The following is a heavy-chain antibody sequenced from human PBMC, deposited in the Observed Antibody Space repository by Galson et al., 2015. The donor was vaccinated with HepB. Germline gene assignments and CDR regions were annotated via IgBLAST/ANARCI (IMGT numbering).Heavy chain of an antibody. CDR3: ARWSIVGATFYYYGMDV. J-gene: IGHJ6*02. D-gene: IGHD1-26*01. Sequence: SVKVSCKASGGTFSSYAISWVRQAPGQGLEWMGGIIPIFGTANYAQKFQGRVTITADESTSTAYMELSSLRSEDTAVYYCARWSIVGATFYYYGMDVWGQGTTVTVSS. CDR1: GGTFSSYA. V-gene: IGHV1-69*13. CDR2: IIPIFGTA.